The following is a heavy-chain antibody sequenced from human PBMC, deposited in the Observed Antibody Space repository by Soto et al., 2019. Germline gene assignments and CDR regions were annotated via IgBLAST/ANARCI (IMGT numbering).Heavy chain of an antibody. CDR1: GYTLTELS. CDR2: FDPEDGET. J-gene: IGHJ5*02. D-gene: IGHD3-9*01. V-gene: IGHV1-24*01. Sequence: GASVKVSCKVSGYTLTELSMHWVRQAPGKGLEWMGGFDPEDGETIYAQKFQGRVTMTEDTSTDTAYMELSSLRSEDTAVYYCATGSHYDILTGYYSDWFDPWGQGTLVSVSS. CDR3: ATGSHYDILTGYYSDWFDP.